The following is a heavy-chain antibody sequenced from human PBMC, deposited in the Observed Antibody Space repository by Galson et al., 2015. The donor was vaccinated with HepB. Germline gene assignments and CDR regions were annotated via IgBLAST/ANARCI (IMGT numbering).Heavy chain of an antibody. V-gene: IGHV1-69*13. D-gene: IGHD5-12*01. CDR1: GGTFSSYA. CDR2: IIPIFGTA. Sequence: SVKVSCKASGGTFSSYAISWVRQAPGQGLEWMGGIIPIFGTANYAQKFQGSVTITADESTSTAYMELSSLRSEDTAVYYCAGESSGYDLHYYYGMDVWGQGTTVTVSS. CDR3: AGESSGYDLHYYYGMDV. J-gene: IGHJ6*02.